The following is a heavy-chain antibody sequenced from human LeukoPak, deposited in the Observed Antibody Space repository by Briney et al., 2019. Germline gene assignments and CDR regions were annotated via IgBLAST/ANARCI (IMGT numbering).Heavy chain of an antibody. V-gene: IGHV4-4*07. CDR2: IYTSGST. Sequence: PSETLSLTCTVSGGSISSYYWSWIRQPAGKGLEWIGRIYTSGSTYYNPSLKSRVTISVDMSKNQYSLKLSSVSAADTAVYYCARDRGIMTTFGGVIAKGAHYWGQGTLVTVSS. D-gene: IGHD3-16*02. CDR3: ARDRGIMTTFGGVIAKGAHY. J-gene: IGHJ4*02. CDR1: GGSISSYY.